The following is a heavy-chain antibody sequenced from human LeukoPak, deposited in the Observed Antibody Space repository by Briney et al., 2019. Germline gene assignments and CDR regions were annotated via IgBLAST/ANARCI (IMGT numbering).Heavy chain of an antibody. CDR1: GGSFSGYY. V-gene: IGHV4-34*01. Sequence: PSETLSLTCAVYGGSFSGYYWSWIRQPPGKGLEWIGEINHSGSTNYNPSLKSRVTISVDTSKNQFSLKLSSVTAADTAVYYCARDWRGYSYGFYYYYYMDVWGKGTTVTVSS. CDR3: ARDWRGYSYGFYYYYYMDV. J-gene: IGHJ6*03. D-gene: IGHD5-18*01. CDR2: INHSGST.